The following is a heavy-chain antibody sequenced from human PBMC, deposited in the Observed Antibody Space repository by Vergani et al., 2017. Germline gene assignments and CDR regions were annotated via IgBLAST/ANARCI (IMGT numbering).Heavy chain of an antibody. V-gene: IGHV4-39*02. CDR3: ARDRRSNSEYDY. CDR2: IYYSGST. J-gene: IGHJ4*02. CDR1: GGSISSRSYY. Sequence: QLQLQESGPGLVKPSETLSLTCTVSGGSISSRSYYWGWIRQPPGKGLEWIGSIYYSGSTYYNPSLKSRVTISVDTSKNQFSLKLSSVTAADTAVYYCARDRRSNSEYDYWGQGTLVTVSS. D-gene: IGHD4-11*01.